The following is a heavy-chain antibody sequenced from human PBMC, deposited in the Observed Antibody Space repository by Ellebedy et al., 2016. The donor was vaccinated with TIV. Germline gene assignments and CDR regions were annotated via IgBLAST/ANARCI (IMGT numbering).Heavy chain of an antibody. D-gene: IGHD2-15*01. Sequence: GESLKISCAASGFTFSIYWMNWVRQAPGKGLEWVANIKEDGSRTSYVDSVRCRFTISRDNAKNSLYLQMNSLRAEDTAVYYCATGARSEGGYWGQGTLVTVSS. CDR3: ATGARSEGGY. CDR1: GFTFSIYW. CDR2: IKEDGSRT. J-gene: IGHJ4*02. V-gene: IGHV3-7*01.